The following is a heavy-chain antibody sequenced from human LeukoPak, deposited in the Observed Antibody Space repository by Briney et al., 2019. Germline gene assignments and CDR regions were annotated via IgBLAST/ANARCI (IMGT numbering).Heavy chain of an antibody. D-gene: IGHD3-9*01. Sequence: GASVKVSCKASGYTFTSYDINWARQATGQGLEWMGWMNPNSGNTGYAQKFQGRVTMTRNTSISTAYMELSSLRSEDTAVYYCARDPLRYFDWLPRRAPESNWFDPWGQGTLVTVSS. J-gene: IGHJ5*02. CDR1: GYTFTSYD. V-gene: IGHV1-8*01. CDR2: MNPNSGNT. CDR3: ARDPLRYFDWLPRRAPESNWFDP.